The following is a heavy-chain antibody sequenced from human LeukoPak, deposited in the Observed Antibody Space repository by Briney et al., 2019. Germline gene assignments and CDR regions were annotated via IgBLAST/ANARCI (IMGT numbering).Heavy chain of an antibody. V-gene: IGHV3-21*01. J-gene: IGHJ4*02. D-gene: IGHD6-19*01. CDR1: GFTFSSYS. CDR3: ARGVAASKLQAYDY. Sequence: PGGSLRLSCAASGFTFSSYSMNWVRQAPGKGLEWVSSISSSSSYIYYADSVKGRFTISRDKAKNSLYLQMNSLRAEDTAVYYCARGVAASKLQAYDYWGQGTLVTVSS. CDR2: ISSSSSYI.